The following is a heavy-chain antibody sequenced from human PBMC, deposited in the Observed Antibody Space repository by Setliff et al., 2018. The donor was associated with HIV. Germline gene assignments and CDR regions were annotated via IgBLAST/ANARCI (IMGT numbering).Heavy chain of an antibody. J-gene: IGHJ4*01. CDR2: MTPLTAST. CDR3: ARAPARANGVFDF. Sequence: ASVKVFCKTSGYTFVHFDIDWVRHAPGQGLEWIGWMTPLTASTGYSRKFQGRVTLTRDLSTGTAYMELNSLISNDTAVYYCARAPARANGVFDFWGQGSLVTVSS. CDR1: GYTFVHFD. D-gene: IGHD2-8*01. V-gene: IGHV1-8*02.